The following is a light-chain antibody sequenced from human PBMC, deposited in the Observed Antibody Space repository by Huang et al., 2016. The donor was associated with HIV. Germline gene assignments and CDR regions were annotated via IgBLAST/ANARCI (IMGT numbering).Light chain of an antibody. CDR2: GAS. J-gene: IGKJ3*01. CDR3: QQYNNFYT. Sequence: EIVMTQSPATLSVSPGERATLSCRASQSVSSNLAWYQQKPGRAPSLLIYGASTRATGVPARCSGSGSGTEFTLTISSLQSEDFAVYYCQQYNNFYTFGPGTKVDIK. V-gene: IGKV3-15*01. CDR1: QSVSSN.